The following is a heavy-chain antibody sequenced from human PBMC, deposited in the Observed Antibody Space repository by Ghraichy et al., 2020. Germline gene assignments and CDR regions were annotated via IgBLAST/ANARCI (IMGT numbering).Heavy chain of an antibody. D-gene: IGHD4-17*01. CDR1: GGSFSGYY. Sequence: SETLSLTCAVYGGSFSGYYWSWIRQPPGKGLEWIGEINHSGSTKYNPSLKSRVIISVDTSKNQFSLKLSSVTAADTAVYYCARVSSRMTTVTRGYYYGMDVWGQGTTVTVSS. CDR2: INHSGST. CDR3: ARVSSRMTTVTRGYYYGMDV. V-gene: IGHV4-34*01. J-gene: IGHJ6*02.